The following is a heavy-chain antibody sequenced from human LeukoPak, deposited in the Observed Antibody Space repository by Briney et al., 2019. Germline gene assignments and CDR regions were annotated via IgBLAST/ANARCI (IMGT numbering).Heavy chain of an antibody. CDR3: ASLVYDFWSGYLGHYFDY. D-gene: IGHD3-3*01. CDR2: SYYSGST. V-gene: IGHV4-39*01. CDR1: GGSISSSSYY. J-gene: IGHJ4*02. Sequence: SETLSLTCTVSGGSISSSSYYWGWIRQPPGKGLEWIGSSYYSGSTYYNPSLKSRVTISVDTSKNQSSLKLSSVTAADTAVYYCASLVYDFWSGYLGHYFDYWGQGTLVTVSS.